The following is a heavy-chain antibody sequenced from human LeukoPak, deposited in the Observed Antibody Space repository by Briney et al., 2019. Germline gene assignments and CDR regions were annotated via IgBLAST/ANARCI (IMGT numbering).Heavy chain of an antibody. CDR1: GFTFSTYA. D-gene: IGHD5-18*01. CDR3: AKLGGTSGYSHCLGGFDI. J-gene: IGHJ3*02. CDR2: ISYKGGST. V-gene: IGHV3-23*01. Sequence: GGCLRLSCAASGFTFSTYAMSWVRQAPGKGLEWVSVISYKGGSTYYADSVKGRFTISRDNSKNTLYLQMKSLRVEDTAVYYCAKLGGTSGYSHCLGGFDIWGQG.